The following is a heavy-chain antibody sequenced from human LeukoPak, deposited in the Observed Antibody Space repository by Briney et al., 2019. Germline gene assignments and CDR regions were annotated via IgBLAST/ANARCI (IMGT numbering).Heavy chain of an antibody. J-gene: IGHJ4*03. CDR1: GGSISSYY. CDR3: AVGWPGYFDY. V-gene: IGHV4-34*01. CDR2: INHSGST. D-gene: IGHD6-19*01. Sequence: PSETLSLTCSVSGGSISSYYWSWIRQPPGKGLEWIGEINHSGSTNYNPSLKSRVTISVDTSKNQFSLKLSSVTAADTAVYYCAVGWPGYFDYWGQGTLVTVSS.